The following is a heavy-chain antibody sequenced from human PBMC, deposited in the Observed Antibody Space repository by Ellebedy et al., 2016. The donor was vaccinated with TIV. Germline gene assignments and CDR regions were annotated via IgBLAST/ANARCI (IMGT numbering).Heavy chain of an antibody. D-gene: IGHD6-19*01. Sequence: AASVKVSCKASGYTFTDYYVHWVRQAPGQGLEWMGGIIPIFGTANYAQKFQGRVTITADESTSTAYMELSSLRSEDTAVYYCARGSSGWYSGRNNWFDPWGQGTLVTVSS. CDR3: ARGSSGWYSGRNNWFDP. V-gene: IGHV1-69*13. CDR1: GYTFTDYY. CDR2: IIPIFGTA. J-gene: IGHJ5*02.